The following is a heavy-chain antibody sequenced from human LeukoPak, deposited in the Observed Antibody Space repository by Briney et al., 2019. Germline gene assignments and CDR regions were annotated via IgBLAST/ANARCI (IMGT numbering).Heavy chain of an antibody. Sequence: SKTLSLTCAVYGASFNDYYWSWIRHSPTKGLEWIGEVNHSESAKYNPSLKSRVTISADKSKNQFFLRLSPVAAADSGVYYCARERASNNHDNWFDPWGQGTLVTVSS. CDR1: GASFNDYY. V-gene: IGHV4-34*01. CDR2: VNHSESA. J-gene: IGHJ5*02. CDR3: ARERASNNHDNWFDP.